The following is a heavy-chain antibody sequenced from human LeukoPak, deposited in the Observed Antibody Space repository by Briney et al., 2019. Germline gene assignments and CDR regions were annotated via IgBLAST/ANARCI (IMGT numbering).Heavy chain of an antibody. V-gene: IGHV3-48*03. CDR2: TSSSGSTI. Sequence: GGSLRLSCAASGFTFSSYEMNWVRQAPGKGLEWVSYTSSSGSTIYYADSVKGRFTISRDNAKNSLYLQMNSLRAEDTAVYYCARVHAMAYYYGMDVWGQGTTVTVSS. CDR3: ARVHAMAYYYGMDV. CDR1: GFTFSSYE. J-gene: IGHJ6*02. D-gene: IGHD5-24*01.